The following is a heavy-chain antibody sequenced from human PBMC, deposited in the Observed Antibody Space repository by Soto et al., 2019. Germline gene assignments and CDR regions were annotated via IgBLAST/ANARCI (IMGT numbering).Heavy chain of an antibody. J-gene: IGHJ4*02. CDR3: VRSRYGYGFEL. D-gene: IGHD5-12*01. CDR1: EFIFGDYW. V-gene: IGHV3-7*01. Sequence: GGSLRLSCAASEFIFGDYWMNWVRQVPGKGLEWVANIKKDGSDKYYEDSVKGRFTIYRDNAKNSLFLQMNRLRVEDTAVYYCVRSRYGYGFELWGQGALVTVSS. CDR2: IKKDGSDK.